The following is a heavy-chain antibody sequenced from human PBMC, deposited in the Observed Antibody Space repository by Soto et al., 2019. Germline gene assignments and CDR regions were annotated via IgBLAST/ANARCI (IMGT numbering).Heavy chain of an antibody. J-gene: IGHJ4*02. CDR2: IIPIFGTA. V-gene: IGHV1-69*13. CDR1: GGTFSSYA. CDR3: ARVSXYDSSGYPEVGFDY. D-gene: IGHD3-22*01. Sequence: SVKVSCKASGGTFSSYAISWVRQAPGQGLEWMGGIIPIFGTANYAQKFQGRVTITADESTSTAYMELSSLRSEDTAVYYCARVSXYDSSGYPEVGFDYWGQGTLVTVSS.